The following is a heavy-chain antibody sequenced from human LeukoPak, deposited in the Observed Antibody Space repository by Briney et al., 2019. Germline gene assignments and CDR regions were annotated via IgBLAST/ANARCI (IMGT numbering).Heavy chain of an antibody. Sequence: GGSLRLSCAASGFTFTNAWMYWVRQAPGKGLEWVGRIKSKTDGGTSDYAAPVTGRFTISRDDSKSTLYLEMNSLKAEDTGVYYCSTLWYGAWGQGTLVTVSS. V-gene: IGHV3-15*01. CDR3: STLWYGA. D-gene: IGHD3-10*01. CDR2: IKSKTDGGTS. J-gene: IGHJ5*02. CDR1: GFTFTNAW.